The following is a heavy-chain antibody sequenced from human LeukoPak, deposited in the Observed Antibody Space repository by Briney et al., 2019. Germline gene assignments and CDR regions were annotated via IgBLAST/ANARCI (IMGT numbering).Heavy chain of an antibody. D-gene: IGHD3-9*01. CDR3: ARVDVGYDILTGYLPNWFDP. J-gene: IGHJ5*02. CDR1: GFTFSSYE. CDR2: ISSSGSTI. V-gene: IGHV3-48*03. Sequence: GGSLRLSCAASGFTFSSYEMNWVRQAPGKGLEWVSYISSSGSTIYYADSVKGRFTTSRDNSKNTLYLQMNSLRAEDTAVYYCARVDVGYDILTGYLPNWFDPWGQGTLVTVSS.